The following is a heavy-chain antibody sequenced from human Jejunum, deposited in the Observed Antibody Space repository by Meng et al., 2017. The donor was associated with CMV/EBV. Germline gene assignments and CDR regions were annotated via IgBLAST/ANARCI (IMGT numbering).Heavy chain of an antibody. CDR1: GFPVSSNY. V-gene: IGHV3-53*01. D-gene: IGHD3-3*01. CDR3: ARDQFWSGHFDY. Sequence: CAASGFPVSSNYMSWVRQAPGKGLEWVSVIYSGGSTYYADSVKGRFTISRDNSKNTLYLQMNSLRAEDTAVYYCARDQFWSGHFDYWGQGTLVTVSS. J-gene: IGHJ4*02. CDR2: IYSGGST.